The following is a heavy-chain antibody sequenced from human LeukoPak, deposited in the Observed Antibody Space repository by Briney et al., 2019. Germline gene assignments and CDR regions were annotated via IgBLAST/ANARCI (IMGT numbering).Heavy chain of an antibody. V-gene: IGHV1-18*01. CDR3: AREMIAAAGGSYYYYYGMDV. CDR2: ISAYNGNT. Sequence: ASVKVSCKASGYTFTSYGISWVRQAPGQGLEWMGWISAYNGNTNYGQKLQGRVTMTTDTSTSTAYMELRSLRSDDTAVYYCAREMIAAAGGSYYYYYGMDVWGQGTTVTVSS. D-gene: IGHD6-13*01. CDR1: GYTFTSYG. J-gene: IGHJ6*02.